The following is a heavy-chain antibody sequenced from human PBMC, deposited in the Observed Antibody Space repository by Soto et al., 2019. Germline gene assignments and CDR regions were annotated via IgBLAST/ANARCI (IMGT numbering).Heavy chain of an antibody. Sequence: ASVKVSCKAPGYTFTSYGISWVRQAPGQGLEWMGWISAYNGNTNYAQKLQGRVTMTTDTSTSTAYMELRSLRSDDTAVYYCARDFEYYYDSSGYYEKTDFDYWGQGTLVTVSS. CDR3: ARDFEYYYDSSGYYEKTDFDY. J-gene: IGHJ4*02. CDR1: GYTFTSYG. CDR2: ISAYNGNT. D-gene: IGHD3-22*01. V-gene: IGHV1-18*04.